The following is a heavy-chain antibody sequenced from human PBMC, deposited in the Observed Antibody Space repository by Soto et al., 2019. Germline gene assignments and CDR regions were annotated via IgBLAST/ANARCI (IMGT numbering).Heavy chain of an antibody. CDR2: IYYTETT. V-gene: IGHV4-59*01. CDR3: AKSGANIRYYHYGLDV. CDR1: GGSISSYY. Sequence: SETLSLTCTVSGGSISSYYWSWIRQPPGKGLEWIGYIYYTETTNYNPSLRGRATISLDRPNNQFSLQLSSVTDADTAQYYCAKSGANIRYYHYGLDVWGRGTTVTVSS. D-gene: IGHD3-10*01. J-gene: IGHJ6*02.